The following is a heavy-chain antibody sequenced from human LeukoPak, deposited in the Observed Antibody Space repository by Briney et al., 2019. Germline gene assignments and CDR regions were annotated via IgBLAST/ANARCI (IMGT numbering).Heavy chain of an antibody. CDR2: ISAYNGNT. V-gene: IGHV1-18*04. D-gene: IGHD2-15*01. Sequence: ASVKVSCTASGYTFTGYYMHWVRQAPGQGLEWMGWISAYNGNTNYAPKLQGRVTMTTDTSTSTAYMELRSLRSDDTAVYYCAREDCSGGSCYSLSLTPVFHVFDIWGQGTMVTVSS. J-gene: IGHJ3*02. CDR3: AREDCSGGSCYSLSLTPVFHVFDI. CDR1: GYTFTGYY.